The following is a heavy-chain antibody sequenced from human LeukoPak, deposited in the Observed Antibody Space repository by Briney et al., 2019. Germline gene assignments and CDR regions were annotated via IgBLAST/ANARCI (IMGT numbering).Heavy chain of an antibody. CDR1: GLTFSSAW. CDR2: INPPGNER. Sequence: GGSLRLSCAASGLTFSSAWMGWVRQTPGTGLEWVANINPPGNERNYVDSVRGRFTISRDNAKSSLYLQMNNVRAEDTGIYYCSRDRSYCAGGTCYSVYDYWGQGTLVTVSS. V-gene: IGHV3-7*01. CDR3: SRDRSYCAGGTCYSVYDY. J-gene: IGHJ4*02. D-gene: IGHD2-15*01.